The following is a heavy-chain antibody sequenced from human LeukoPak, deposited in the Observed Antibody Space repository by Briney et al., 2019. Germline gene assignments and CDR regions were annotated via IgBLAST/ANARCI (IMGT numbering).Heavy chain of an antibody. Sequence: GGSLRLSCAASGFTFSTYAMSWVRHTPGKGLEWIARIRKRTSKYTTEYAASVKGRFVVSRDDSKDSMALQMSGLGTEDTAVYYCTREGGEGDYTAFDMWGQGTMVTVSS. D-gene: IGHD3-16*01. CDR1: GFTFSTYA. J-gene: IGHJ3*02. V-gene: IGHV3-72*01. CDR3: TREGGEGDYTAFDM. CDR2: IRKRTSKYTT.